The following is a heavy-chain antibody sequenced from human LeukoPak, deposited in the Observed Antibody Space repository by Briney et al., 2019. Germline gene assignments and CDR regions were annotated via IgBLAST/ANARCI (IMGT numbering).Heavy chain of an antibody. D-gene: IGHD3-10*01. CDR2: ISSNGGST. J-gene: IGHJ6*02. V-gene: IGHV3-64*01. CDR3: ARDEAYYYGSGSYYKGNLYYYGMDV. Sequence: GGSLRLSCAAYGFTFSSYAMHWVRQAPGKGLEYVSAISSNGGSTYYANSVKGRFTISRDNSKNTLYLQMGSLRAEDMAVYYCARDEAYYYGSGSYYKGNLYYYGMDVWGQGTTVTVSS. CDR1: GFTFSSYA.